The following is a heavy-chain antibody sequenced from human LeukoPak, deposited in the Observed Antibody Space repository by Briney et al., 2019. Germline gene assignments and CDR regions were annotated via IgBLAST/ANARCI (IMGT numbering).Heavy chain of an antibody. CDR2: INHSGST. D-gene: IGHD3-16*02. V-gene: IGHV4-34*01. J-gene: IGHJ4*02. Sequence: SETLSLTCAVYGGSFSGYYWSWIRQPPGKGLEWIGEINHSGSTNYNPSLKSRLTISVDTSKNQFSLKLSSVTAADTAVYYCARGRRGSYRHLDYWGQGTLVTVSS. CDR3: ARGRRGSYRHLDY. CDR1: GGSFSGYY.